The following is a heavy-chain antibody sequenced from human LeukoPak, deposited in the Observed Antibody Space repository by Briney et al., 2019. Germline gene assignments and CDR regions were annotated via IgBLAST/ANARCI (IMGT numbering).Heavy chain of an antibody. D-gene: IGHD1-26*01. CDR1: GGSISSHY. J-gene: IGHJ4*02. CDR2: IYYSGST. CDR3: ARGWELLEFDY. Sequence: SETLSLTCTVPGGSISSHYWSWIRQPPGKGLEWVGYIYYSGSTNYNPSLKSRVTISVDTSKNQFSLKLSSVTAADTAVYYCARGWELLEFDYWGQGTLVTVSS. V-gene: IGHV4-59*11.